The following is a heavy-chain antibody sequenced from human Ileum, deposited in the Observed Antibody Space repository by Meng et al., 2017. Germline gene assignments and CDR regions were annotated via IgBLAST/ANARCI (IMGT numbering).Heavy chain of an antibody. CDR1: GGSFSAYY. D-gene: IGHD3-10*01. J-gene: IGHJ4*02. V-gene: IGHV4-34*01. CDR3: ARRRGYYTSGDSE. CDR2: FDYTGAT. Sequence: QVQLHQWGAGLLKPSETLSLPCTVYGGSFSAYYWIWIRQAPGRGLEWIGDFDYTGATNYNPSLKSRLSISLDTSKNQFSLSLSSVTAADTAIYYCARRRGYYTSGDSEWGQGTLVTVSS.